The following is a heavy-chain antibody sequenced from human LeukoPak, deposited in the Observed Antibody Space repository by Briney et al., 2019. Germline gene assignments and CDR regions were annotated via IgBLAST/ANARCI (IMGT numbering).Heavy chain of an antibody. CDR3: ATGDSGSYYGFGAFDI. CDR1: GYTLTELS. J-gene: IGHJ3*02. D-gene: IGHD1-26*01. Sequence: ASVKVSCKVSGYTLTELSMHWVRQAPGKGLEWMGGFDPEDGETIYAQKFQGRVTMTEDTSTDTAYMELSSLRSKDTAVYYCATGDSGSYYGFGAFDIWGQGTMVTVSS. CDR2: FDPEDGET. V-gene: IGHV1-24*01.